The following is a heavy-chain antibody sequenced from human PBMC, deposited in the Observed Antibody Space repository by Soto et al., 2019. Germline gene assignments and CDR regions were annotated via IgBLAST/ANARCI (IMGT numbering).Heavy chain of an antibody. D-gene: IGHD3-9*01. CDR1: GFTPNTNH. Sequence: GRSRRLSCAGSGFTPNTNHLSWARQPPGQGLEWVTTISGTAGRTYYVDSVKGRFFISRDNSKKTVTLQRNNLTLDDTALYYCATSFRYLDNWGQGTRVTVSS. V-gene: IGHV3-23*01. J-gene: IGHJ4*02. CDR3: ATSFRYLDN. CDR2: ISGTAGRT.